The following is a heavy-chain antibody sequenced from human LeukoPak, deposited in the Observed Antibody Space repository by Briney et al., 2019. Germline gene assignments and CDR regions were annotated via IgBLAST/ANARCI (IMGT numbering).Heavy chain of an antibody. D-gene: IGHD3-22*01. V-gene: IGHV3-30*03. CDR3: ARRSPGLDYYDSSGLPNFDY. Sequence: PGGSLRLSCAASGFTFSNAWMSWVRQAPGKGLEWVAVISYDGSNKYYGDSVKGRFTISRDNSKNTLYLQMNSLRAEDTAVYYCARRSPGLDYYDSSGLPNFDYWGQGTLVTVSS. CDR2: ISYDGSNK. J-gene: IGHJ4*02. CDR1: GFTFSNAW.